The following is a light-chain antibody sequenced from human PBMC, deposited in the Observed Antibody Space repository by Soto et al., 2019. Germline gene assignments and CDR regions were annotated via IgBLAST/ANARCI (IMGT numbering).Light chain of an antibody. CDR2: MTN. Sequence: QSVLTQPPSASGTPGQKVTISCSGGWYNIGKNLGYWYQQLPGTAPKLLIYMTNQRPSGVPDRFSGSKSGSSASLAVSGLRSEDEAVYYWAAWDDSLRAWVFGGGTKLTVL. CDR1: WYNIGKNL. CDR3: AAWDDSLRAWV. V-gene: IGLV1-47*01. J-gene: IGLJ3*02.